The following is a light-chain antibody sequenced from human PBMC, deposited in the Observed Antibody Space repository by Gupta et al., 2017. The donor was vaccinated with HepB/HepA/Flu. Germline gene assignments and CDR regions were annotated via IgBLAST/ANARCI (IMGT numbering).Light chain of an antibody. Sequence: QSVLSQPPSASGTPGQRVTISCSGSSSNIGRTNVNWYQQLPGTAPKLLIYYNDQRPSGVPDRFSASKSGTSASLVISGLQSEDEADYFCAAWDDSLKEVLFGGGTKLTVL. CDR1: SSNIGRTN. CDR2: YND. J-gene: IGLJ2*01. CDR3: AAWDDSLKEVL. V-gene: IGLV1-44*01.